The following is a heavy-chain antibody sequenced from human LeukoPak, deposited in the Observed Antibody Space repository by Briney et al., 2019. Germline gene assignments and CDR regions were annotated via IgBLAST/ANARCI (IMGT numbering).Heavy chain of an antibody. Sequence: GGSLRLSCAASGFTFSSYWMSWVRQAPGKGLEWVANIKQDGSEKYYVDSVKGRLTISRDNAKNSLYLQMNSLRAEDTAVYYCAMAASYYYYYGMDVWGQGTTVTVSS. CDR3: AMAASYYYYYGMDV. J-gene: IGHJ6*02. D-gene: IGHD1-26*01. CDR1: GFTFSSYW. V-gene: IGHV3-7*01. CDR2: IKQDGSEK.